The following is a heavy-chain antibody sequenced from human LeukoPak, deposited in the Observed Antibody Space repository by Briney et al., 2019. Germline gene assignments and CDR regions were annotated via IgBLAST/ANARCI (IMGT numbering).Heavy chain of an antibody. CDR2: INNDGSST. D-gene: IGHD6-13*01. Sequence: GGSLRLSCAASGFTFSSYWMHWVRQDPGKGLVWVSRINNDGSSTSYADSVKGRFTISRDNAKNTLYLQMNSLRAEDTAVYYCARPTKEGSSWYWWFDPWGQGTLVTVSS. CDR1: GFTFSSYW. CDR3: ARPTKEGSSWYWWFDP. J-gene: IGHJ5*02. V-gene: IGHV3-74*01.